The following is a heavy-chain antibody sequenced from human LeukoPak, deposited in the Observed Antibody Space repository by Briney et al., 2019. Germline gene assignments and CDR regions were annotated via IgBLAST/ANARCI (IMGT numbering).Heavy chain of an antibody. D-gene: IGHD2-2*01. CDR2: IYYSGST. Sequence: PSETLSLTCTVSGGSISSSSYYWGWIRQPPGKGLEWIGSIYYSGSTYYNPSLKSRVSISVDTSKNQFSLKLSSVTAADTAVYYCARRSHCSSTSCPRGHYYYYYMDVWGKGTTVTASS. CDR1: GGSISSSSYY. V-gene: IGHV4-39*01. CDR3: ARRSHCSSTSCPRGHYYYYYMDV. J-gene: IGHJ6*03.